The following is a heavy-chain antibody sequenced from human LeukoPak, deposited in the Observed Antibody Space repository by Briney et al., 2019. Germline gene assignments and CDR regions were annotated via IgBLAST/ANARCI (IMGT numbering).Heavy chain of an antibody. J-gene: IGHJ5*02. D-gene: IGHD3-10*01. CDR3: ARHWGYITMVRGALNWFDP. V-gene: IGHV4-38-2*02. CDR2: IYHSGST. Sequence: SETLSLTCTVSGYSISSGYYWGWIRQPPGKGLEWIGSIYHSGSTYYNPSLKSRVTISVDTSKNQFSLKLSSVTAADTAVYYCARHWGYITMVRGALNWFDPWGQGTLVTVSS. CDR1: GYSISSGYY.